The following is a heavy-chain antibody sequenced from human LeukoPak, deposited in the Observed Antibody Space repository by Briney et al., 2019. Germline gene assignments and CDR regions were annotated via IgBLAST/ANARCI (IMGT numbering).Heavy chain of an antibody. V-gene: IGHV3-7*01. CDR3: ARDGTAAGLYFDL. CDR1: GFTFSSYG. Sequence: PGGSLRLSCAASGFTFSSYGMHWVRQAPGKGLEWVASINQNGGENSYVDSVKGRFTISRDNPKNSLYLQMSSLRAEDTAVYYCARDGTAAGLYFDLWGQGSLVTVSS. CDR2: INQNGGEN. D-gene: IGHD6-13*01. J-gene: IGHJ4*01.